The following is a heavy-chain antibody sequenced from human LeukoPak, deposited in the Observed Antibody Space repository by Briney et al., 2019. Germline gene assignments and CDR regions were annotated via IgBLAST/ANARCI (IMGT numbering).Heavy chain of an antibody. CDR2: VENDGRTK. CDR1: GFTFRNLG. CDR3: AKLTAYYYDSSGWPLDV. V-gene: IGHV3-30*02. J-gene: IGHJ6*04. D-gene: IGHD3-22*01. Sequence: GGSLRLSCAASGFTFRNLGMHWVRQAPGKGLEWVAFVENDGRTKYYADSVKGRFTISRDNSKNTLYLQMNSLRAEDTAVYYCAKLTAYYYDSSGWPLDVWGKGTTVTISS.